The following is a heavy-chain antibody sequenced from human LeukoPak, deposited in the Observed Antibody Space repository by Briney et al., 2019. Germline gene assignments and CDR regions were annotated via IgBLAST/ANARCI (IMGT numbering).Heavy chain of an antibody. D-gene: IGHD2-15*01. CDR2: IYHSGST. V-gene: IGHV4-30-2*01. CDR3: ASDHWAAATDYYYYYMDV. J-gene: IGHJ6*03. Sequence: PSETLSLTCTVSGGSISSGGYYWSWIRQPPGKGLEWIGYIYHSGSTYYNPSLKSRVTISVDRSKNQFSLKLSSVTAADTAVYYCASDHWAAATDYYYYYMDVWGKGTTVTVSS. CDR1: GGSISSGGYY.